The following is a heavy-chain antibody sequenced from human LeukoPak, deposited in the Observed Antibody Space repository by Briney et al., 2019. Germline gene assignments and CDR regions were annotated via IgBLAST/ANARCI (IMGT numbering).Heavy chain of an antibody. Sequence: SETLSLTCTVSGGSISSYYWSWIRQPPGKELEWIGYIYYSGSTNYNPSLKSRVTISVDTSKNQFSLKLSSVTAADTAVYYCARLDSGYDSQAYYYYYYGMDVWGQGTTVTVSS. CDR3: ARLDSGYDSQAYYYYYYGMDV. J-gene: IGHJ6*02. D-gene: IGHD5-12*01. CDR1: GGSISSYY. CDR2: IYYSGST. V-gene: IGHV4-59*08.